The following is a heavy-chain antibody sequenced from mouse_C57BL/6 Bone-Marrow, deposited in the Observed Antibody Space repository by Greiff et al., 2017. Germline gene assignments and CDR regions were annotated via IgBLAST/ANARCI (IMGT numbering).Heavy chain of an antibody. Sequence: QVQLKQSGPGLVQPSQSLSITCTVSGFSLTSSGVHWVRQSPGKGLEWLGVIWSGGSTDYNAAFISRLSISKDNSKSQVFFKMNSLQADDTAIYYCASYGSTYFDYWGQGTTLTVSS. D-gene: IGHD1-1*01. CDR3: ASYGSTYFDY. CDR1: GFSLTSSG. CDR2: IWSGGST. J-gene: IGHJ2*01. V-gene: IGHV2-2*01.